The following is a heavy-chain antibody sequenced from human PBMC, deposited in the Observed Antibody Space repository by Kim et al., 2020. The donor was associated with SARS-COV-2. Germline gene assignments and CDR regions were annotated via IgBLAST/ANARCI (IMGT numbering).Heavy chain of an antibody. Sequence: GGSLRLSCAASGFTFSSYSMNWVRQAPGRGLEWVSSISSSSSYIYYADSVKGRFTISGDNAKNSLYLQMNSLRAEDTAVYYCASYAAAVYSSGWYQYYYGMDVWGQGTTVTASS. D-gene: IGHD6-19*01. V-gene: IGHV3-21*04. CDR2: ISSSSSYI. CDR1: GFTFSSYS. CDR3: ASYAAAVYSSGWYQYYYGMDV. J-gene: IGHJ6*02.